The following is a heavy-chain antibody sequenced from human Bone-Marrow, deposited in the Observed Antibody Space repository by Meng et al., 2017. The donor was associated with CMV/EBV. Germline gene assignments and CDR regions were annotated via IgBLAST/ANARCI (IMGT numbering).Heavy chain of an antibody. CDR3: AREPRSNDY. V-gene: IGHV4-38-2*02. Sequence: SETLSLTCTVSGYSISSGYYWGWIRQPPGKGLEWSGSIYHSGSTYYNPSLKSRVTISVDTSKNQFSLKLSSVTAADPDVYYCAREPRSNDYWGQGTLVTVSS. J-gene: IGHJ4*02. CDR1: GYSISSGYY. D-gene: IGHD2-15*01. CDR2: IYHSGST.